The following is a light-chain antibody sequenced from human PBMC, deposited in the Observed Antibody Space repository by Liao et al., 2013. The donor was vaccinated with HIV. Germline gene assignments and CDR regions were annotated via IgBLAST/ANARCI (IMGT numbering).Light chain of an antibody. V-gene: IGLV3-1*01. CDR2: QDA. Sequence: SYELTQPPSVSVSPGQTASITCSGPKMGDKFVSWYQQRPGQSPVLVIYQDAKRPSGIPERFSGSNSGNTATLTISGAQAVDEADYYCQAWDSSTVVFGGGTKLTVL. J-gene: IGLJ3*02. CDR3: QAWDSSTVV. CDR1: KMGDKF.